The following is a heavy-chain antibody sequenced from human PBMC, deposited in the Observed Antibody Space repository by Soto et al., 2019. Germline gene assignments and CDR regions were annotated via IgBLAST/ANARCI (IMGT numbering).Heavy chain of an antibody. CDR3: AGYCLGGSCYSGGVDY. CDR1: GGSISSTTYY. V-gene: IGHV4-39*01. J-gene: IGHJ4*02. D-gene: IGHD2-15*01. Sequence: QLQLQESGPGLVKPSETLSLTCTVSGGSISSTTYYWGWIRQPPGKGLEWIGSIYYSGTTYYNPSLKSRVTMSVDTSRDQFSLKLTSVTAADTALYYCAGYCLGGSCYSGGVDYWGQGTLVTVYS. CDR2: IYYSGTT.